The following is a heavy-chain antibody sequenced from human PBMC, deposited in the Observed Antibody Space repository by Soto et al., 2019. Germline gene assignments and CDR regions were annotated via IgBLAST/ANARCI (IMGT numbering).Heavy chain of an antibody. V-gene: IGHV3-30*18. Sequence: GGSLRLSCAASGFTFSSYGMHWVRQAPGKGLEWVAVISYDGSNKYYADSVKGRFTISRDNSKNTLYLQMNSLRAEDTAVYYCAKDRYYDILTGYWELDYWGQGTLVTVSS. CDR3: AKDRYYDILTGYWELDY. D-gene: IGHD3-9*01. CDR2: ISYDGSNK. CDR1: GFTFSSYG. J-gene: IGHJ4*02.